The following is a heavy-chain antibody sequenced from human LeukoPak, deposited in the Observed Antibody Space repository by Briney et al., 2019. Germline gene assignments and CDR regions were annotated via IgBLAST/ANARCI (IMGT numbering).Heavy chain of an antibody. J-gene: IGHJ4*02. CDR2: IYYSGST. D-gene: IGHD3-3*01. CDR3: ARMSAGGSGYYKYYFDY. CDR1: GGSISSGGYY. V-gene: IGHV4-31*03. Sequence: SETLSLTCTVSGGSISSGGYYWSWIRQHPGKGLERIGYIYYSGSTYYNPSLKSRVTISVDTSKNQFSLKLSSVTAADTAVYYCARMSAGGSGYYKYYFDYWGQGTLVTVSS.